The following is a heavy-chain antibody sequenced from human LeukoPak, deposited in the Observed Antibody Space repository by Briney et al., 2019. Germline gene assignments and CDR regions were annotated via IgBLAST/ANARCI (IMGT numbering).Heavy chain of an antibody. CDR1: GGSISSFY. CDR3: ARALGYESFAY. V-gene: IGHV4-4*07. Sequence: SETLSLTCTVSGGSISSFYWNWIRQPAGKGLEWIGRINSRGATDYNPSLKSRLTMSVDMSKNQFSLKLSSVTAADTAVYYCARALGYESFAYWGQGTLFTVSS. J-gene: IGHJ4*02. D-gene: IGHD5-12*01. CDR2: INSRGAT.